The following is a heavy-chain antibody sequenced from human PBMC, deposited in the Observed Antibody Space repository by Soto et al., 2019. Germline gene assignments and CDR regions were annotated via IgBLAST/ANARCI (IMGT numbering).Heavy chain of an antibody. Sequence: GGSLRLSCAASGFTFTHAWMNWVRQAPGKGLEWVGRIKSKSDGGTTDYAAPVKGRFTISRDDSKNTLYLQMNSLKTEDTAVYYCTASSGYYCDYRGQGTLVTVPQ. J-gene: IGHJ4*02. CDR2: IKSKSDGGTT. CDR1: GFTFTHAW. CDR3: TASSGYYCDY. D-gene: IGHD3-22*01. V-gene: IGHV3-15*01.